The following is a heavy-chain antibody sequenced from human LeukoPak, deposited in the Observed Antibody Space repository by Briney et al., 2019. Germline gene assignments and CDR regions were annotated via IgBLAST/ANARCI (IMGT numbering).Heavy chain of an antibody. Sequence: PGGSLRLSCAASGFTLSSYAMSWVRQAPGKGLEWVSAISGSGGSTYYADSVKGRFTISRDDSKNTLFLQMNSLRAEDTAVHYCAKGSPVATRWGQGTLVTVSS. V-gene: IGHV3-23*01. CDR3: AKGSPVATR. J-gene: IGHJ4*02. CDR1: GFTLSSYA. CDR2: ISGSGGST. D-gene: IGHD2-15*01.